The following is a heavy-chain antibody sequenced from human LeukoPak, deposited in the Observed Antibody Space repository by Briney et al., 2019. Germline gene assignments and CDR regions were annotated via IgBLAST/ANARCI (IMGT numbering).Heavy chain of an antibody. CDR2: IKSKTDGGTT. Sequence: GGSLRLSCAASGFTFSNAWMSWVRQAPGKGLEWVGRIKSKTDGGTTDYAAPVKGRFTISRDDSKNTLYLQMNSLKTEDTAVYYCTTDPLYYYDSTAFDTWGQGTMVTVSS. J-gene: IGHJ3*02. V-gene: IGHV3-15*01. CDR1: GFTFSNAW. CDR3: TTDPLYYYDSTAFDT. D-gene: IGHD3-22*01.